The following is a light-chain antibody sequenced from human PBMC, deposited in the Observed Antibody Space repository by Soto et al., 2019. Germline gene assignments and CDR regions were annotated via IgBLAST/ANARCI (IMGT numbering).Light chain of an antibody. Sequence: ATQMTQSPSSLSASVGYRITINCGPSRDIGSDLSWYQQKPGKAPTLLIYAASNLQSGVPSRFRGSRSGTEFTLTVSSLQPEDFATYYCLQDHDDSCTFGQGTKVDIK. CDR1: RDIGSD. J-gene: IGKJ1*01. CDR3: LQDHDDSCT. V-gene: IGKV1-6*01. CDR2: AAS.